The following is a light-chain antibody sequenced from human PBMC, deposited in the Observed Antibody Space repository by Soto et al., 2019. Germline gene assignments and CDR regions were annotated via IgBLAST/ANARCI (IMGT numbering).Light chain of an antibody. CDR3: QYTDSFPLIS. CDR2: AAS. Sequence: IQLTQSPSSLSASVGDRVTITCQASQSISSYLNWYQQKPGKAPKRLIYAASSLYSGVPSRFCGSGSGTDLTLTITSLQPEDFATYYCQYTDSFPLISFGQGTRLEIK. CDR1: QSISSY. V-gene: IGKV1-39*01. J-gene: IGKJ5*01.